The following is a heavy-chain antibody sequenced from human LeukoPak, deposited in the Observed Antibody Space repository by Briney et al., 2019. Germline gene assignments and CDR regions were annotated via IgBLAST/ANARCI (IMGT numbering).Heavy chain of an antibody. V-gene: IGHV1-18*01. D-gene: IGHD2-2*01. CDR1: GYTFTNYY. CDR3: AKDRHAPGRYCSSTICFPFDP. Sequence: ASVKVSCKASGYTFTNYYITWVRQAPGQGLEWMGWISAYNGYTNYAQKLQGRVTMTTDTSTSTAYMELRSLRSDDTAVYYCAKDRHAPGRYCSSTICFPFDPWGQGTLVTVSS. J-gene: IGHJ5*02. CDR2: ISAYNGYT.